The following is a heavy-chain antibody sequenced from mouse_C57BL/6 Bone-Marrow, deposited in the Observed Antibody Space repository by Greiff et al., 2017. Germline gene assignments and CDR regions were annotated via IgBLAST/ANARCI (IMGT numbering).Heavy chain of an antibody. V-gene: IGHV14-3*01. Sequence: EVQLQQSVAELVRPGASVKLSCTASGFNITNTYMHWVKQRPEQGLEWIGRIYPAHGNTQYAPKFQGKATLTADTSSTTAYMQLSSLSSEYAAIYCCARGVAGWYFDVWGTGTTVTVSS. CDR3: ARGVAGWYFDV. D-gene: IGHD1-1*02. CDR2: IYPAHGNT. J-gene: IGHJ1*03. CDR1: GFNITNTY.